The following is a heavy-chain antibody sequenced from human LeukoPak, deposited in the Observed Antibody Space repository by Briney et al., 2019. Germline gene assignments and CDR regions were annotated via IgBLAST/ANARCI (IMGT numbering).Heavy chain of an antibody. V-gene: IGHV1-18*01. Sequence: ASVKVSCKASGYTFTAYGISWVRQAPGQGLEWMGWISANNGNTNYAQKVQGRVTMTRDTSTSTAYMELSSLRSEDTAAYYCARDGSGWSPPNWFDPWGQGTLVTVSS. CDR1: GYTFTAYG. CDR2: ISANNGNT. CDR3: ARDGSGWSPPNWFDP. D-gene: IGHD6-19*01. J-gene: IGHJ5*02.